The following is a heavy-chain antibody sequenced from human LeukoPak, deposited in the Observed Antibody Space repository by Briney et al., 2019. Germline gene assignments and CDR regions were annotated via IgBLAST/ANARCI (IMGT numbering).Heavy chain of an antibody. V-gene: IGHV1-18*01. CDR2: ISAYNGNT. D-gene: IGHD4-17*01. Sequence: ASVKVSCKASGYTFTSYGISWVRQAPGQGLEWMGWISAYNGNTNYAQKLQGRVTMTTDTSTSTAYMELRSLRSDDTAVYYCARSTLRRDYGERDYWGQGALVTVSS. CDR1: GYTFTSYG. CDR3: ARSTLRRDYGERDY. J-gene: IGHJ4*02.